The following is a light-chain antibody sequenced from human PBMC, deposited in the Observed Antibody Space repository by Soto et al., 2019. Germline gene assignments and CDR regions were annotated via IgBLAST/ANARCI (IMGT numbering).Light chain of an antibody. Sequence: EIVMTQSPVTLSVSPGERATLSCRGSQSVSSKSLAWYQHQPGQAPRLVIYDASSRATGTPDRFSGSGSGTDFTLTISRLEPQDFAVYYCQHYGSSHSNTFGQGTKVDIK. J-gene: IGKJ1*01. CDR3: QHYGSSHSNT. CDR2: DAS. CDR1: QSVSSKS. V-gene: IGKV3-20*01.